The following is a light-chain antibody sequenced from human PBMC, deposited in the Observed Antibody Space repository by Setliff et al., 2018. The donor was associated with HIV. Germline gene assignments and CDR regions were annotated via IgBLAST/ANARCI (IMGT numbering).Light chain of an antibody. J-gene: IGLJ1*01. CDR1: SSDVGGYNY. CDR3: CSYAGPNNFDV. Sequence: QSVLAQPASVSGSPGQSITISCTGTSSDVGGYNYVSWYQQHPGKAPKLMIYDVTNRPSGVSYRFSGSKSGNTASLTISGLQAEDEADYYCCSYAGPNNFDVFGTGTKVTVL. V-gene: IGLV2-14*01. CDR2: DVT.